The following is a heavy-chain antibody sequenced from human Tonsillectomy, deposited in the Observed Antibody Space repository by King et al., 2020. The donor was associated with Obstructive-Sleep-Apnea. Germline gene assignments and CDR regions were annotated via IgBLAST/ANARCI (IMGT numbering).Heavy chain of an antibody. Sequence: VQLVESGGGVVQPGRSLRLSCAASGFTFSNVAMHWVRQAPGKGLEWVSIVSHDGRNQYYADSVRGRFSVSRDSSWNTLYLQMNSLRVEDTAVYYCAREVHGGFDFWGQGTLVTVSS. CDR3: AREVHGGFDF. V-gene: IGHV3-30*04. CDR1: GFTFSNVA. D-gene: IGHD3-10*01. J-gene: IGHJ4*02. CDR2: VSHDGRNQ.